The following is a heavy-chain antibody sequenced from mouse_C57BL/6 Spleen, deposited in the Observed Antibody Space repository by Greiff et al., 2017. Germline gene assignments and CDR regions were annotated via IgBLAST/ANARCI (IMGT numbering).Heavy chain of an antibody. J-gene: IGHJ2*01. CDR2: ILPGSGST. CDR1: GYTFTGYW. V-gene: IGHV1-9*01. Sequence: VKLVESGAELMKPGASVKLSCKATGYTFTGYWIEWVKQRPGHGLEWIGEILPGSGSTNYNEKFTGKAKFNADTSSNTAYMQLSSLTTEDSAIYYCARKYAYSNYIYYFDYWGQGTTLTVSS. D-gene: IGHD2-5*01. CDR3: ARKYAYSNYIYYFDY.